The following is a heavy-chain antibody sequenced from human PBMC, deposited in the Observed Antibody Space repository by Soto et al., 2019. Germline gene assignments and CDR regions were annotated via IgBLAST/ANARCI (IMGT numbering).Heavy chain of an antibody. V-gene: IGHV3-48*03. CDR1: GFTFSTNE. Sequence: PGGSLRLSCAASGFTFSTNEMHWARQAPGKGLEWVSYISGSGGTIYHADSVKGRFTISRDNAKNSLYLQMNSLRAEDTAVYYCVREAHYYFDYWGQGTLVTVSS. CDR2: ISGSGGTI. J-gene: IGHJ4*02. CDR3: VREAHYYFDY.